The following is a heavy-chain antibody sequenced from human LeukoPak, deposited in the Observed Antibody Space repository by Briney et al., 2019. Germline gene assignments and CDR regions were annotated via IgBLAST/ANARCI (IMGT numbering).Heavy chain of an antibody. V-gene: IGHV4-39*07. CDR1: GGSISSSSYY. Sequence: SETLSLTCTVSGGSISSSSYYWGWIRQPPGKGLEWIGSIYYSGSTYYNPSLKSRVTISVDTSKNQFSLKLSSVTAADTAVYYCARDQIVVVAATEGLGAFDIWGQGTMVTVSS. J-gene: IGHJ3*02. CDR2: IYYSGST. D-gene: IGHD2-15*01. CDR3: ARDQIVVVAATEGLGAFDI.